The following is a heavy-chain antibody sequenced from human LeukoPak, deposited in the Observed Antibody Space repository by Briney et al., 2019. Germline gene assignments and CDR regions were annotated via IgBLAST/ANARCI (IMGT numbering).Heavy chain of an antibody. Sequence: SETLSLTCAVYGGSFSGYYWSWIRQPPGKGLEWIGEINHSGSTNYNPSLKSRVTISVDTSKNQFSLKLSSVTAADTAVYYCARELAYYYGSGSYGHDAFDIWGQGTMVTVSS. J-gene: IGHJ3*02. CDR2: INHSGST. CDR1: GGSFSGYY. D-gene: IGHD3-10*01. CDR3: ARELAYYYGSGSYGHDAFDI. V-gene: IGHV4-34*01.